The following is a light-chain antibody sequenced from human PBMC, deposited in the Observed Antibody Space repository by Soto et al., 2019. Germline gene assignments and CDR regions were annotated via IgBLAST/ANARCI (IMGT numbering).Light chain of an antibody. Sequence: QSALTQPRSVSGSPGQSVTISCTGTSSDVGDYNYVSWYEQRPGKAPKVMFYDVSRRPSGVPDRFSGSKSGNMASLTISGLQAEDEADYYCCSYAGSYTWVFGGGTKLTVL. CDR2: DVS. J-gene: IGLJ3*02. CDR1: SSDVGDYNY. V-gene: IGLV2-11*01. CDR3: CSYAGSYTWV.